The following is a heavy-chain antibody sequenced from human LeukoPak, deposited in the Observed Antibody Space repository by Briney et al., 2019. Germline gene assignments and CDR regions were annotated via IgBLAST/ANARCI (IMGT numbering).Heavy chain of an antibody. D-gene: IGHD6-19*01. CDR2: IYYSGST. CDR3: ARDPSGGRGWREVFDY. Sequence: SETLSLTCAVSGGSISSGDYSWSWIRQPPGKGLEWIGRIYYSGSTYYNPSLKSRVTISLDTSKNQFSLRLSSVTAADTAVYYCARDPSGGRGWREVFDYWGQGTLVTVSS. CDR1: GGSISSGDYS. J-gene: IGHJ4*02. V-gene: IGHV4-30-4*07.